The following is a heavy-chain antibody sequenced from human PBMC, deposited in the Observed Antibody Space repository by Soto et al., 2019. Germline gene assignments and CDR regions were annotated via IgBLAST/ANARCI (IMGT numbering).Heavy chain of an antibody. D-gene: IGHD3-3*01. V-gene: IGHV4-34*01. Sequence: KTSETLSLTCAVYGGSFSGYYWSWIRQPPGKGLEWIGEINHSGSTNYNPSLKSRVTISVGTSKNQFSLKLSSVTAADTAVYYCARGQGRITIFGVVNPWYYYGMDVWGQGTTVTVSS. CDR1: GGSFSGYY. CDR2: INHSGST. CDR3: ARGQGRITIFGVVNPWYYYGMDV. J-gene: IGHJ6*02.